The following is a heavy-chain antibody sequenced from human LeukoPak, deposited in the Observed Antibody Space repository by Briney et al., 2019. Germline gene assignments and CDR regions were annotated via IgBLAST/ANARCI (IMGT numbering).Heavy chain of an antibody. CDR3: TRDPYYYDSSGYYRY. Sequence: GGSLRLSCTASGFTFGDYAMSWVRQAPGKGLEWVGFIRSKAYGGTTEYAASVKGRFTISRDDSKSIAYLQMNSLKTEDTAVYYCTRDPYYYDSSGYYRYWGQGTLVTVSS. J-gene: IGHJ4*02. V-gene: IGHV3-49*04. D-gene: IGHD3-22*01. CDR1: GFTFGDYA. CDR2: IRSKAYGGTT.